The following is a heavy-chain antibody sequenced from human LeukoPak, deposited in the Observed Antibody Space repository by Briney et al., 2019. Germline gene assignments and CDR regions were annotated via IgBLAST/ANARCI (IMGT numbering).Heavy chain of an antibody. D-gene: IGHD3-22*01. V-gene: IGHV4-59*01. Sequence: SETLSLTCSVSGDSISGYYWSWIRQPPGKGLEWIGYIYYSGSTNYNPSLKSRVTISVDTSKNQFSLKLSSVTAADTAVYYCAREPYDSSGYYSGYYFDYWGQGTLVTVSS. CDR2: IYYSGST. CDR3: AREPYDSSGYYSGYYFDY. CDR1: GDSISGYY. J-gene: IGHJ4*02.